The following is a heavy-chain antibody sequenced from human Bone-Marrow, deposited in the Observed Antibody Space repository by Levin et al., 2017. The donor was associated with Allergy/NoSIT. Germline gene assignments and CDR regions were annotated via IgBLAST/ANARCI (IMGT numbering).Heavy chain of an antibody. CDR2: IYPSGTT. Sequence: SQTLSLTCTVSGGSISSISDYWNWIRQPAGKGLEWIGRIYPSGTTFYNPSLKSRVTISVDTSKNQLSLKLSSVTAADTAVYFCVREEIIAAVGGERGTHSGGFDSWGQGTLVTVAS. CDR1: GGSISSISDY. J-gene: IGHJ4*02. D-gene: IGHD6-13*01. V-gene: IGHV4-61*02. CDR3: VREEIIAAVGGERGTHSGGFDS.